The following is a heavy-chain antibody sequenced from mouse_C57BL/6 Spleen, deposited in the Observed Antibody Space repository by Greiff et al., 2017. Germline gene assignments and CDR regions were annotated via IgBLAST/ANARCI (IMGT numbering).Heavy chain of an antibody. J-gene: IGHJ4*01. CDR2: ISSGSSTI. CDR3: ARGYYGPYYAMDY. CDR1: GFTFSDYG. V-gene: IGHV5-17*01. Sequence: EVMLVESGGGLVKPGGSLKLSCAVSGFTFSDYGMHWVRQAPEKGLEWVAYISSGSSTIYYADTVKGRFTISRDNAKNTLFLQMTSLRSEDTAMYYCARGYYGPYYAMDYWGQGTSVTVSS. D-gene: IGHD1-2*01.